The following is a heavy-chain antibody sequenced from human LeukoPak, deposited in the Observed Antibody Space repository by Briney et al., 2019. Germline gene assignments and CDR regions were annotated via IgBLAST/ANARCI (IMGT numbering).Heavy chain of an antibody. V-gene: IGHV3-48*03. CDR2: ITSSGSAI. CDR3: AREVVGATSEFDF. J-gene: IGHJ4*02. D-gene: IGHD1-26*01. Sequence: GGCLRLSCAASGFTFSSHEMNWVRQAPGKGLEWVSYITSSGSAIYYADSVKGRFTISRDNAKNSLYLQMNSLRADDTALYYCAREVVGATSEFDFWGQGTLFTLFS. CDR1: GFTFSSHE.